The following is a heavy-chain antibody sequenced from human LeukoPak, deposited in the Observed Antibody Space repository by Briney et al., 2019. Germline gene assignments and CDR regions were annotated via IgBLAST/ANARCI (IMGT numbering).Heavy chain of an antibody. J-gene: IGHJ4*02. V-gene: IGHV3-7*01. D-gene: IGHD3-10*02. CDR1: GFIFTIYW. Sequence: PGGSLRLSCAASGFIFTIYWMTWVRQTPGKGLEWVANIMKDGGDKYYVDSVKGRFTISRDNAKNSVYLQMNSLRAEDTAVYYCVRDRDYYVFDLWGQGTLVTVSS. CDR2: IMKDGGDK. CDR3: VRDRDYYVFDL.